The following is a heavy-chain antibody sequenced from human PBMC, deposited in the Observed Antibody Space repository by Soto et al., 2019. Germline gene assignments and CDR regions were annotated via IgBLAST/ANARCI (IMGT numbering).Heavy chain of an antibody. D-gene: IGHD6-19*01. CDR1: GFTFTSYG. CDR3: AKDLPVAGYYYYHGMDV. CDR2: ISYDGSYK. Sequence: QVQLVESGGGVVQPGRSLRLSCAASGFTFTSYGMHWVRQAPGKGLEWVAVISYDGSYKYYADSVKGRFTMSRDNSKNTLYLQMNSLRPEDTAVYYCAKDLPVAGYYYYHGMDVWGQGTTVTVSS. J-gene: IGHJ6*02. V-gene: IGHV3-30*18.